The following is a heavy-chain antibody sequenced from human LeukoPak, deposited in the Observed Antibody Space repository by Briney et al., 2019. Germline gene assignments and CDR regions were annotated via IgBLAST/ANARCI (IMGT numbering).Heavy chain of an antibody. D-gene: IGHD2-21*02. J-gene: IGHJ4*02. V-gene: IGHV3-38-3*01. CDR3: AKDIPGGGDDY. CDR2: ISGGNT. Sequence: PGGSLRLSCEVSGFTVSSNEMSWVRQAPGKGLEWVSSISGGNTYYADSRKGRFTISRDNAKSSVYLQLNSLRADDTAIYYCAKDIPGGGDDYWGQGTLVTVSS. CDR1: GFTVSSNE.